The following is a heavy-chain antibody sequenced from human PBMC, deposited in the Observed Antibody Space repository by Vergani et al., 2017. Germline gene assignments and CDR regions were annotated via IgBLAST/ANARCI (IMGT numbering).Heavy chain of an antibody. CDR3: AKPNSSSWTNWFDP. CDR2: ISGSGGST. D-gene: IGHD6-13*01. V-gene: IGHV3-23*01. Sequence: EVQLLESGGGLVQPGGSLRLSCAASCFTFLSYAMSWVRQAPGKGLEWVSAISGSGGSTYYADSVKGRFTISRDNSKNTLYLQMNSLRAEDTAVYYCAKPNSSSWTNWFDPWGQGTLVTVSA. J-gene: IGHJ5*02. CDR1: CFTFLSYA.